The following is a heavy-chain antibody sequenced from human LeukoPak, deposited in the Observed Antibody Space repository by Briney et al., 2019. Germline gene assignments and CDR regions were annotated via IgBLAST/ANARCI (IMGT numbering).Heavy chain of an antibody. D-gene: IGHD4-17*01. CDR2: IQYDGRNK. CDR3: AKGGDYALDY. J-gene: IGHJ4*02. Sequence: PGGSLRLSCAASGFSDSSSGIHWVRQAPGKGLGWVAFIQYDGRNKYYADSVKGRFTMSRDNSKNTLTMFLQMNSLRVEDTAVYYWAKGGDYALDYWGQGTLVTVSS. CDR1: GFSDSSSG. V-gene: IGHV3-30*02.